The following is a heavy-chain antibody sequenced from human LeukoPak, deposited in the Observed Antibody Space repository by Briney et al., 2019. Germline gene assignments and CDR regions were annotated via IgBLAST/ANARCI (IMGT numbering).Heavy chain of an antibody. Sequence: PGGSLRLSCAASGFTFDKYAMHWVRQGPGKGLEWVSGISWNSGSVGYADSVKGRFTISRDNAKNFLYLQMNSLRTEDTALYYCAKVRSYYAEDYFDYWGQGTLVTVSS. CDR2: ISWNSGSV. J-gene: IGHJ4*02. CDR1: GFTFDKYA. V-gene: IGHV3-9*01. D-gene: IGHD1-26*01. CDR3: AKVRSYYAEDYFDY.